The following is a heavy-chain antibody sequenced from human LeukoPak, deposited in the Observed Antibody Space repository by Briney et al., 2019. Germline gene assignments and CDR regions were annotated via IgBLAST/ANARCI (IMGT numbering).Heavy chain of an antibody. CDR1: GYTFTSFG. J-gene: IGHJ5*02. CDR3: ARDPGSFLSSSGWLNWFDP. D-gene: IGHD6-19*01. Sequence: ASVKVSCKASGYTFTSFGISWVRQAPGQGLEWMGWISAYNGNTNYAHNLQGRVTMTTDTSTSTAYMELRSLRSDDTAVYYCARDPGSFLSSSGWLNWFDPRGQGTLVTVSS. CDR2: ISAYNGNT. V-gene: IGHV1-18*01.